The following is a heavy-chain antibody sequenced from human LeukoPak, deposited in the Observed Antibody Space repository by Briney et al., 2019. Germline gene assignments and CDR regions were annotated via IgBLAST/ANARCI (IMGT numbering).Heavy chain of an antibody. CDR2: ISSSSSYI. Sequence: GGSLRLSCAASGFXFSSYSINWVRQAPGKGLEWVSSISSSSSYIYYADSVKGRFTISRDNAKNSLYLQMNSLRAEDTAVYYCARGGQWLVPYYFDYWGQGTLVTVSS. V-gene: IGHV3-21*01. CDR1: GFXFSSYS. J-gene: IGHJ4*02. D-gene: IGHD6-19*01. CDR3: ARGGQWLVPYYFDY.